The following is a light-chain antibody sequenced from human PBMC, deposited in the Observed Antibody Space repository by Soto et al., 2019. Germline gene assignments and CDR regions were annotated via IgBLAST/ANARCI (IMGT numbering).Light chain of an antibody. CDR2: LNSDGSH. V-gene: IGLV4-69*01. CDR1: SGHSSYD. CDR3: QTWGTGSVV. Sequence: QPVLTQSPSASASLGASVKLTCTLSSGHSSYDIAWHQQQPEKGPQYLMKLNSDGSHMKGDGIPDRFSGSSSGAERYLTISSLQSEDEADYYCQTWGTGSVVFGGGTKLTVL. J-gene: IGLJ2*01.